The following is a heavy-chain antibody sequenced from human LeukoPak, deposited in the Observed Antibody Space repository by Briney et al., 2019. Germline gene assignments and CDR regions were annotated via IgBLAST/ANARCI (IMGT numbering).Heavy chain of an antibody. CDR2: MSAYNGNT. V-gene: IGHV1-18*01. D-gene: IGHD3-22*01. CDR1: GYTLTSYG. Sequence: ASVKVSCMASGYTLTSYGISWVRQAPGQGLEWMGWMSAYNGNTNYAQKLQGRVTMTTDTSTSTAYMELRSLRSDDTAVYYCARKKYYYDSSGYYTCMDYWGQGTLVTVSS. CDR3: ARKKYYYDSSGYYTCMDY. J-gene: IGHJ4*02.